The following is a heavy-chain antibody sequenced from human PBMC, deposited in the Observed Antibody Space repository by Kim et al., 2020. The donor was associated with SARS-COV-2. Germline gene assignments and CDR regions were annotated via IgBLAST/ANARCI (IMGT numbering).Heavy chain of an antibody. CDR3: ARLVRVRASYYYYGMDV. J-gene: IGHJ6*02. V-gene: IGHV5-10-1*01. D-gene: IGHD3-10*01. CDR1: GYSFTSYW. CDR2: IDPSDSYT. Sequence: GESLKISCKGSGYSFTSYWISWVRQMPGKGLEWMGRIDPSDSYTNYSPSFQGHVTISADKSISTAYLQWSSLKASDTAMYYCARLVRVRASYYYYGMDVWGQGTTVTVSS.